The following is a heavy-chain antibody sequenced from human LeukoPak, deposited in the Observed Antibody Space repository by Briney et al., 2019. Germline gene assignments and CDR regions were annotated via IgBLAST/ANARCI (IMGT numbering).Heavy chain of an antibody. V-gene: IGHV3-73*01. CDR3: TRLDLNQYYYYGMDV. Sequence: QPGGSLRLSCAASGFTFSGSAMHWVRQASGKGLEWVGRIRSKANSYATAYAASVKGRFTISRDDSKNTAYLQMNSLKTEDTAVYYCTRLDLNQYYYYGMDVWGQGTTVTVSS. CDR1: GFTFSGSA. CDR2: IRSKANSYAT. D-gene: IGHD3-3*01. J-gene: IGHJ6*02.